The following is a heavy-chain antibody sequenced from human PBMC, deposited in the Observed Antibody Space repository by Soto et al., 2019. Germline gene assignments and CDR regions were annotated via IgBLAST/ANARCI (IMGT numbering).Heavy chain of an antibody. J-gene: IGHJ4*02. D-gene: IGHD2-8*02. CDR1: GYSFTGYY. CDR2: INPDSGAT. Sequence: HEHLVQSGAEVKRPGASLKVSCKASGYSFTGYYIHWVRQAPGQGLEWMGWINPDSGATNYAQNFQGRVTMTSDTSISTASMDLTSMTSDDTAVYYWARRDYGTGGYPFPYFDYWGQGTLVIVSS. CDR3: ARRDYGTGGYPFPYFDY. V-gene: IGHV1-2*02.